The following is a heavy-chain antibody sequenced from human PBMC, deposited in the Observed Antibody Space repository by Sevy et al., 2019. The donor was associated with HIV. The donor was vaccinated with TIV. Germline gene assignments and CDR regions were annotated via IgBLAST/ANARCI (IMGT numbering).Heavy chain of an antibody. CDR1: GDTYNNYA. V-gene: IGHV1-69*10. J-gene: IGHJ6*02. D-gene: IGHD3-22*01. Sequence: ASVKVSCKTSGDTYNNYAISWVRQAPGQGLEWMGEIIPVLHRPKFAQRFQGRVSITADESTTTAYMGLSGLGSDDTAVYYCARDRSGSAMDVWGQGTTVTVSS. CDR3: ARDRSGSAMDV. CDR2: IIPVLHRP.